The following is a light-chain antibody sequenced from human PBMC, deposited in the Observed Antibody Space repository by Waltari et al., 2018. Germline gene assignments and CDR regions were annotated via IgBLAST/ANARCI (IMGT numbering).Light chain of an antibody. CDR1: QDISNY. CDR2: DAS. V-gene: IGKV1-33*01. Sequence: DIQMTQSPSSLSASVGDRVTITCQASQDISNYLNGYQQKPGKAPELLIYDASNLGIGVPARFSGSGSRTDVTFTISGLQPEDIATYYCQQHDNVPRTFGPGTKVDIK. CDR3: QQHDNVPRT. J-gene: IGKJ3*01.